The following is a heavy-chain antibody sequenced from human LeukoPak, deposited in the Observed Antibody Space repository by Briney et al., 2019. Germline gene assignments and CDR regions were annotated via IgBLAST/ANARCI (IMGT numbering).Heavy chain of an antibody. D-gene: IGHD3-22*01. Sequence: ASVTVSCKASGYIFSNWGVIWVRQAPGQGLEWMAWISPYKGDTKYAQKFQGRVTVTADTSTATVYMELRSLRSDDTAIYYCARSHSGSLRAPFDHWGQGTLVTVST. CDR1: GYIFSNWG. CDR3: ARSHSGSLRAPFDH. CDR2: ISPYKGDT. J-gene: IGHJ4*02. V-gene: IGHV1-18*01.